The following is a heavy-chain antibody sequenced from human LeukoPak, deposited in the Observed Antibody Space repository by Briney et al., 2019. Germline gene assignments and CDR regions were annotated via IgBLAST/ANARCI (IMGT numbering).Heavy chain of an antibody. CDR1: GFTFSSYS. D-gene: IGHD2-15*01. V-gene: IGHV3-21*01. CDR3: ARDVGYCSGGSCYAHHFDY. J-gene: IGHJ4*02. Sequence: NPGGSLRLSCAASGFTFSSYSMNWVRQAPGKGLEWVSSISSSSSYIYYADSVKGRFTITRDNAKNSLYLQVNSLRAEDTAVYYCARDVGYCSGGSCYAHHFDYWGQGTLVTVSS. CDR2: ISSSSSYI.